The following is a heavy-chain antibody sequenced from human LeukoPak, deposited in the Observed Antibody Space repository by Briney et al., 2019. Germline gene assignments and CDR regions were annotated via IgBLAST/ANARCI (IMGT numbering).Heavy chain of an antibody. J-gene: IGHJ4*01. D-gene: IGHD4-17*01. V-gene: IGHV3-53*01. CDR2: IYSGGIT. Sequence: GGSLRLSCAASGFTFSDYYMSWIRQAPGKGLEWVSIIYSGGITYYADSVKGRFTMSRDNSKNMLYLQMHSLRAEDTAVYYCASGPTAVTRSYWGRGTLVTVSS. CDR3: ASGPTAVTRSY. CDR1: GFTFSDYY.